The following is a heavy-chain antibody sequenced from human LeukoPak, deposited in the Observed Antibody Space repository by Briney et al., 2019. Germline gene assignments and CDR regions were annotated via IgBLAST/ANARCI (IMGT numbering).Heavy chain of an antibody. D-gene: IGHD3-3*01. CDR3: ARAILTPSGYVWHFDL. J-gene: IGHJ2*01. CDR1: GGSISSGGYY. V-gene: IGHV4-31*03. Sequence: SQTLSLTCTVSGGSISSGGYYWSWIRQHPGKGLEWIGYVYYSGSTYYNPSLKSRLTISVDTSENQFSLKLSSATAADTAVYYCARAILTPSGYVWHFDLWGRGTLVTVSS. CDR2: VYYSGST.